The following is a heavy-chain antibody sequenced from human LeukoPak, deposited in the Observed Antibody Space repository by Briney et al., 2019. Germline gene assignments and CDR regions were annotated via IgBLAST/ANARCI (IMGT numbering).Heavy chain of an antibody. J-gene: IGHJ4*02. CDR2: ISSSGSTI. CDR3: ARSGYLGPDY. V-gene: IGHV3-48*03. CDR1: GFTFSSFE. Sequence: GGSLRLSCAASGFTFSSFEMNWVRQAPGKGLEWVSYISSSGSTIYFADSVKGRFTTSRDNAKNSLYLQMNSLRADDTAVYYCARSGYLGPDYWGQGAPVTVSS. D-gene: IGHD2-2*01.